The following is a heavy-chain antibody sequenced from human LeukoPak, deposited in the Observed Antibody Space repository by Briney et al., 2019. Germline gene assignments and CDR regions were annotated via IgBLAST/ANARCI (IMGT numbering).Heavy chain of an antibody. Sequence: GGSLRLSCAASGFTFSSYWMSWVRQAPGKGLEWVANIKQDGSEKYYVDSVKGRFTISRDNAKNSLYLQMNSLRAEDTAVYYCARSYYYGSGSYFGYWGQGTLVTVSS. CDR1: GFTFSSYW. J-gene: IGHJ4*02. CDR3: ARSYYYGSGSYFGY. V-gene: IGHV3-7*01. D-gene: IGHD3-10*01. CDR2: IKQDGSEK.